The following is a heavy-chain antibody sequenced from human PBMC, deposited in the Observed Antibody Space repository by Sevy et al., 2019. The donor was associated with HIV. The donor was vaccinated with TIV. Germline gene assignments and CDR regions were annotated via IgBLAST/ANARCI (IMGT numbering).Heavy chain of an antibody. Sequence: SETLSLTCAVYGGSFSGYYWSWIRQPPGKGLEWIGEINHSGSTNYNPSLKSRVTISVDTSKNQFSLKLSSVTAADTAVYYCAKSRDYGMDVWGQGTTVTVSS. CDR3: AKSRDYGMDV. V-gene: IGHV4-34*01. J-gene: IGHJ6*02. CDR2: INHSGST. CDR1: GGSFSGYY.